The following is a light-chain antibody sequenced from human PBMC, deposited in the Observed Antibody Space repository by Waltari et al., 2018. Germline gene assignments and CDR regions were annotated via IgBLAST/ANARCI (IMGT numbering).Light chain of an antibody. Sequence: DIVMTQSPDSLAVSLGERATINCKSSQSVLYSSNNRNYLGWYQHKPGRPPKLLIYWASTRESGVPDRFSGSGSGTDFTLTISSLQAEDVAVYYCQQYYTSPRTFGQGTKVEIK. CDR1: QSVLYSSNNRNY. CDR2: WAS. J-gene: IGKJ1*01. CDR3: QQYYTSPRT. V-gene: IGKV4-1*01.